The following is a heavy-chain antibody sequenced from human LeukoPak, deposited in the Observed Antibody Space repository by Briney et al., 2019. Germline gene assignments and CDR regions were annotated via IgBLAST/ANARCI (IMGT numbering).Heavy chain of an antibody. CDR1: GGSFSGYY. CDR2: INQSGRT. V-gene: IGHV4-34*01. Sequence: PSETLSLTCAVYGGSFSGYYWSWIRQPPGKGLEWIGEINQSGRTNYNPSLKSRVTMSLDTSKNQFSLKLSSVTAADTAVYYCARRSGYYSGAFDIWGQGTMVTVSS. CDR3: ARRSGYYSGAFDI. D-gene: IGHD3-22*01. J-gene: IGHJ3*02.